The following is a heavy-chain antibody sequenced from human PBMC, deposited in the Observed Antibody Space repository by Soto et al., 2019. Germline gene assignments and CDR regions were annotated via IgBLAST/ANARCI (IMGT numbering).Heavy chain of an antibody. J-gene: IGHJ4*02. CDR2: ISYDGSNK. D-gene: IGHD1-26*01. Sequence: ESGGGVVQPGRSLRLSCAASGFTFSSYGMHWVRQAPGKGLEWVAVISYDGSNKYYADSVKGRFTISRDNSKNTLYLQMNSLRAEDTAVYYCAKSPYGGRTGGSFDYWGQGTLVTVSS. V-gene: IGHV3-30*18. CDR3: AKSPYGGRTGGSFDY. CDR1: GFTFSSYG.